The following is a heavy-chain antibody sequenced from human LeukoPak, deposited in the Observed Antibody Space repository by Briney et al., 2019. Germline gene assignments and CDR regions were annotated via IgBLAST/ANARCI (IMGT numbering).Heavy chain of an antibody. Sequence: GGSLRLSCAASGFAFSIYWMSWVRQAPGKGLEWVANIKQDGSEKYYVDSVKGRFTISRDNAKNSLYLQMNSLRAEDTAVYYCARDGGMTTVTTDAFDIWGQGTMVTVSS. D-gene: IGHD4-17*01. J-gene: IGHJ3*02. CDR2: IKQDGSEK. V-gene: IGHV3-7*01. CDR3: ARDGGMTTVTTDAFDI. CDR1: GFAFSIYW.